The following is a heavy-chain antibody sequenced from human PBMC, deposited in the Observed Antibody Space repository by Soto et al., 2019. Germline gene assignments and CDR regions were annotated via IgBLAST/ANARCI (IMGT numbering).Heavy chain of an antibody. V-gene: IGHV4-34*01. CDR2: INHSGST. Sequence: PSETLSLTCAVYGGSFSGYYWSWIRQPPGKGLEWIGEINHSGSTNYNPSLKSRVTISVDTSKNQFSLKLSSVTAADTAVYYCARGHPVKRRQIHGQAATVDYWGQGTLVTVSS. J-gene: IGHJ4*02. D-gene: IGHD2-15*01. CDR3: ARGHPVKRRQIHGQAATVDY. CDR1: GGSFSGYY.